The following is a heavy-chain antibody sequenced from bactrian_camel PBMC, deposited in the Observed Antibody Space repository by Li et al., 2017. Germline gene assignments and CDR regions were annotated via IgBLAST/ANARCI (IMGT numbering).Heavy chain of an antibody. J-gene: IGHJ4*01. CDR1: RYTYSMNC. CDR2: LYSGFGIT. CDR3: AAATCWRLDTDWGNPYKV. V-gene: IGHV3-3*01. Sequence: HVQLVESGGGSVQAGGSLRLSCAASRYTYSMNCMGWFRQAPGKEREGVAALYSGFGITYYSNSVKGRFTISEDTASDTVFLQMNNLEPEDTAMYYCAAATCWRLDTDWGNPYKVWGQGTQVTVS. D-gene: IGHD5*01.